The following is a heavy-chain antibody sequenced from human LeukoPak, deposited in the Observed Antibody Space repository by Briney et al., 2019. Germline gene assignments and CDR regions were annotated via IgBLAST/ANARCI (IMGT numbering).Heavy chain of an antibody. CDR1: GFIVSSNY. V-gene: IGHV3-53*04. J-gene: IGHJ6*02. CDR3: ARDMTFYGMDV. CDR2: IYGGGST. Sequence: PGGSLRLSCAASGFIVSSNYMTWVRQAPGKGLEWVSVIYGGGSTYYAESVKGRFTISRHNSKNTVYLQMNSLRPEDTAVYYCARDMTFYGMDVWGQGTTVTVSS.